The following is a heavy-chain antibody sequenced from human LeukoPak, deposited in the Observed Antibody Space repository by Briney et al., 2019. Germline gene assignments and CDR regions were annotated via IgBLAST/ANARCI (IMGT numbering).Heavy chain of an antibody. V-gene: IGHV3-7*01. Sequence: GGSLSLSCAASGFTPSSFWMSWVRQAAGNGREWVADIKQAVSEKYYVDSVKGRFTNSRDNAKNALYLQMNSLRAEDTAVYYCARASFSSSWAYYYYYGMDVWGQGTTVIVSS. CDR3: ARASFSSSWAYYYYYGMDV. D-gene: IGHD6-13*01. CDR2: IKQAVSEK. CDR1: GFTPSSFW. J-gene: IGHJ6*02.